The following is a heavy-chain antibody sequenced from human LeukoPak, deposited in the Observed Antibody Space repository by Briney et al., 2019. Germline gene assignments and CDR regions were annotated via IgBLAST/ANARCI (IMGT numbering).Heavy chain of an antibody. J-gene: IGHJ4*02. CDR3: AKDLYSYGADY. D-gene: IGHD5-18*01. CDR1: GFTFSSYG. CDR2: ISYDGSNK. V-gene: IGHV3-30*18. Sequence: GRPLRLSCAASGFTFSSYGMHWVRQAPGKGLEWVAVISYDGSNKYYADSVKGRFTISRDNSKNTLYLQMNSLRAEDTAVYYCAKDLYSYGADYWGQGTLVTVSS.